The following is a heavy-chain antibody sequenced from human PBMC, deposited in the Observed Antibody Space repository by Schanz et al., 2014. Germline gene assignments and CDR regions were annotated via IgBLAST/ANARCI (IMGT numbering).Heavy chain of an antibody. V-gene: IGHV4-59*08. CDR1: GGDIGNYY. CDR3: AKFLYDDPS. D-gene: IGHD3-3*01. J-gene: IGHJ5*02. Sequence: QVQLQESGPGLVKPSETLSLTCSVSGGDIGNYYWSWIRQPPGKGLEWIGYIHQSGGTNYNPSLKSRVPILVDTSKNKFSLRLTSLTAADTAVYYCAKFLYDDPSWGQGTLVTVSS. CDR2: IHQSGGT.